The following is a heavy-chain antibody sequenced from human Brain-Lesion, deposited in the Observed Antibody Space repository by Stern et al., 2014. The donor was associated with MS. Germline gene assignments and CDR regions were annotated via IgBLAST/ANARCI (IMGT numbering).Heavy chain of an antibody. Sequence: AQLVESGGGLVKPGGSLRLSCAASGLTFSDYYMSWIRQDPGTGLEWVSYIGSRGSPIYYAESVKARFTLPSVNAENSLCLHMNSLRADDTAVYYCVAGMERWGQGTLVTVSS. V-gene: IGHV3-11*01. D-gene: IGHD1-26*01. CDR2: IGSRGSPI. CDR1: GLTFSDYY. J-gene: IGHJ4*02. CDR3: VAGMER.